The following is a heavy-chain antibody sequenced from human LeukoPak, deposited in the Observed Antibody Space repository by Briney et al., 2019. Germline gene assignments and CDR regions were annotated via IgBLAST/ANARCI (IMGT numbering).Heavy chain of an antibody. CDR2: ISSSGSTI. V-gene: IGHV3-11*01. Sequence: GGSLRLSCAASGFTFSDYYMSWIRQAPGKGLEWVSYISSSGSTIYYADSVKGRFTISRDNAKNSLYLQMNSLRAEDTAVYYCARDLQGNGWDCYYYYMDVWGKGTTVTVSS. D-gene: IGHD6-19*01. CDR1: GFTFSDYY. J-gene: IGHJ6*03. CDR3: ARDLQGNGWDCYYYYMDV.